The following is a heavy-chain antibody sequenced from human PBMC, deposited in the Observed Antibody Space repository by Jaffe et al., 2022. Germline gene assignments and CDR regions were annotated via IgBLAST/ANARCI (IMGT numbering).Heavy chain of an antibody. V-gene: IGHV1-3*01. CDR2: INAGNGNT. Sequence: QVQLVQSGAEVKKPGASVKVSCKASGYTFTSYAMHWVRQAPGQRLEWMGWINAGNGNTKYSQKFQGRVTITRDTSASTAYMELSSLRSEDTAVYYCARISWYSSSWYVPPLMDDAFDIWGQGTMVTVSS. CDR3: ARISWYSSSWYVPPLMDDAFDI. D-gene: IGHD6-13*01. J-gene: IGHJ3*02. CDR1: GYTFTSYA.